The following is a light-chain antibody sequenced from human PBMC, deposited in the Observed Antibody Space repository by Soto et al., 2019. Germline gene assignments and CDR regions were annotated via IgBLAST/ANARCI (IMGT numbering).Light chain of an antibody. CDR1: QSVRTN. J-gene: IGKJ4*01. Sequence: EIVMTQSPATLSVSPGERATLSCWASQSVRTNLAWYQHKPGQAPRLLIYGVSARATGIPARFSGSGSGTEFTLTISTLQSEDLALYYCQQYDTWPLTFGGGTKVDIK. CDR3: QQYDTWPLT. V-gene: IGKV3-15*01. CDR2: GVS.